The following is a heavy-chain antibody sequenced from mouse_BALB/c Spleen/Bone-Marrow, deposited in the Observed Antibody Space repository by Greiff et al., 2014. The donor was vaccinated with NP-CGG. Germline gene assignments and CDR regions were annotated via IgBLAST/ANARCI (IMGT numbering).Heavy chain of an antibody. V-gene: IGHV14-3*02. CDR3: ARRGDGYYDWFAY. Sequence: EVQLVESGAELVKPGASVKLSCTASGFNIKDTYMHWVKQRPEQGLEWIGRIDPANGNTKYDPKFQGKATITADTSSNTAYLQLSSLTSEDTAVYYCARRGDGYYDWFAYWGQGTLVTVSA. CDR1: GFNIKDTY. D-gene: IGHD2-3*01. CDR2: IDPANGNT. J-gene: IGHJ3*01.